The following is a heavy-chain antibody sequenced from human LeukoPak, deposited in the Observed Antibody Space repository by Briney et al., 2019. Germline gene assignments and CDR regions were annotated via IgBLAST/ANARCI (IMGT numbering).Heavy chain of an antibody. V-gene: IGHV1-18*01. CDR2: ISAYNGNT. J-gene: IGHJ6*03. D-gene: IGHD6-6*01. Sequence: ASVKVSCKASGYTFTSYGISWVRQAPGQGLEWMGWISAYNGNTNYAQKLQGRVTITTDTSTSTAYMELRSLRSGDTAVYYCARDLQEAARPWYYYYYYYMDVWGKGTTVTVSS. CDR3: ARDLQEAARPWYYYYYYYMDV. CDR1: GYTFTSYG.